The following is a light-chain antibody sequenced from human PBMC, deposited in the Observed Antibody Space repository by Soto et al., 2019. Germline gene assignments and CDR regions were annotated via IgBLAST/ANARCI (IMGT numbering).Light chain of an antibody. CDR1: SSDVGEYNY. CDR2: GVS. CDR3: SSYTSRPASV. J-gene: IGLJ1*01. Sequence: QSVLTQPASVSGSPGQSITMSCTGTSSDVGEYNYVSWYQQHPGEVPKLIIFGVSNRPSGVSNPFSGSKSGNTASLTISGRQGEDEAYYCCSSYTSRPASVFGTGTKVTVL. V-gene: IGLV2-14*01.